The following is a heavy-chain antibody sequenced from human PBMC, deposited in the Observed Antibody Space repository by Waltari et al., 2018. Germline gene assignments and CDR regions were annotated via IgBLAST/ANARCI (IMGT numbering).Heavy chain of an antibody. CDR2: IYYSGST. V-gene: IGHV4-61*09. CDR1: GGSISSGSYH. Sequence: QVQLQESGPGLVKPPQTLSLTCTVSGGSISSGSYHWSWIRQPAGKGLEWIGYIYYSGSTNYNPSLKSRVTISVDTSKNQFSLKLSSVTAADTAVYYCASDLVGTSTFDIWGQGTMVTVSS. CDR3: ASDLVGTSTFDI. D-gene: IGHD2-21*01. J-gene: IGHJ3*02.